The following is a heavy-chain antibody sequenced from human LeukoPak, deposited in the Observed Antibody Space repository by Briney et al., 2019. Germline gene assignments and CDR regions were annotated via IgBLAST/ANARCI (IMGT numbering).Heavy chain of an antibody. CDR3: ARSDGYGLVGI. V-gene: IGHV4-39*07. CDR2: IYYSGST. D-gene: IGHD3-10*01. J-gene: IGHJ3*02. CDR1: GGSIGSSSYY. Sequence: PSETLSLTCTVSGGSIGSSSYYWGWIRQPPGKGLEWIGSIYYSGSTYYNPSLKSRVTISVDTSKNQFSLNLSSVTAADTVVYYCARSDGYGLVGIWGQGTMVTVSS.